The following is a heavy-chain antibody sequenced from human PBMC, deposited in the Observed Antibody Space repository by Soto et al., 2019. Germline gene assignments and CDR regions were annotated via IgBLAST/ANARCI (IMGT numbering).Heavy chain of an antibody. J-gene: IGHJ3*02. CDR1: GFTFSSYS. V-gene: IGHV3-21*01. D-gene: IGHD3-10*01. CDR3: ARDHTGSDAFDI. Sequence: GGSLRLSCAASGFTFSSYSMNWVRQAPGKGLECVSSISSSSSYIYYADSVKGRFTISRDNAKNSLYLQMNSLRAEDTAVYYCARDHTGSDAFDIWGQGTMVTVSS. CDR2: ISSSSSYI.